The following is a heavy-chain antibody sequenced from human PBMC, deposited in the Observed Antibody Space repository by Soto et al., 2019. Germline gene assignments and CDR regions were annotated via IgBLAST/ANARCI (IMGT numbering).Heavy chain of an antibody. CDR3: ARGEEGVVATH. D-gene: IGHD2-15*01. Sequence: QVQLQQWGAGLLKPSETLSLTCAVNGGSFTGYYWSWVRQPPGKGLEWIGEIKDGGSTNYSPSLRSRVTISADTSKKQFSLQVGSEAAADTAVYYCARGEEGVVATHWDQGSLVTVSS. CDR1: GGSFTGYY. CDR2: IKDGGST. J-gene: IGHJ4*02. V-gene: IGHV4-34*01.